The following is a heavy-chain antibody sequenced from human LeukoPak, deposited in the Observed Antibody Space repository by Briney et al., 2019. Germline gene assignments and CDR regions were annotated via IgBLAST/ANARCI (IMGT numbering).Heavy chain of an antibody. D-gene: IGHD3-22*01. CDR3: EKDPAYYDSSGYYVDY. CDR1: GFTFSRYS. V-gene: IGHV3-21*01. J-gene: IGHJ4*02. Sequence: GGSLRLSCAASGFTFSRYSMNWVRQAPGKGLEWVSSISSSSSYIYYADSVKGRFTISRDNAKNSLYLQMNSLRAEDTAVYYCEKDPAYYDSSGYYVDYWGQGTLVTVSS. CDR2: ISSSSSYI.